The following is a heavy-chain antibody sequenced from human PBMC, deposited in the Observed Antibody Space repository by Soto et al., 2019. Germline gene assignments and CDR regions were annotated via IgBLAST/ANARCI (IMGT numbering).Heavy chain of an antibody. J-gene: IGHJ4*02. D-gene: IGHD6-13*01. CDR3: ARARAAAGRIDY. Sequence: QVQLQESGPGLVKPSQTLSLTCTVSGGSISSGGYYWSWIRQHPGKGLEWIGYIYYSGSTYYNPSLTSRVTISLDTSKNQFARNLSSVTAADTAVYYCARARAAAGRIDYWGQGTLVTVSS. CDR2: IYYSGST. CDR1: GGSISSGGYY. V-gene: IGHV4-31*03.